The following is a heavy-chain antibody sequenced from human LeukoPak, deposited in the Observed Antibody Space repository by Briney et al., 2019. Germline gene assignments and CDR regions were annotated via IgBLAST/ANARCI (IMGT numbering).Heavy chain of an antibody. CDR2: INHSGSI. V-gene: IGHV4-34*01. CDR3: ARSGCVNYYGSGSYYRAVCYYYMDV. CDR1: GGALSGYY. D-gene: IGHD3-10*01. Sequence: SETLSLTCAVHGGALSGYYWSWIRKPPGKGLEWIGEINHSGSIHYTPSPKSRGTTSVHTYTNQLSPKLRSVTAADTAVYYCARSGCVNYYGSGSYYRAVCYYYMDVWGKGTTVTVSS. J-gene: IGHJ6*03.